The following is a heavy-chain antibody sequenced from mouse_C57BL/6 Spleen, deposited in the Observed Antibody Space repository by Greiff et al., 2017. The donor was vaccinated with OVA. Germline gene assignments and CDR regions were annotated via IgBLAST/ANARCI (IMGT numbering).Heavy chain of an antibody. CDR3: ARRAQGNVDY. V-gene: IGHV5-17*01. J-gene: IGHJ2*01. Sequence: EVKLVESGGGLVKPGGSLKLSCAASGFTFSDYGMHWVRQAPEKGLEWVAYISSGSSTIYYADTVKGRFTISRDNAKNTLFLQMTSLRAEDTGVYYCARRAQGNVDYWGKGTTLTDSS. CDR2: ISSGSSTI. CDR1: GFTFSDYG.